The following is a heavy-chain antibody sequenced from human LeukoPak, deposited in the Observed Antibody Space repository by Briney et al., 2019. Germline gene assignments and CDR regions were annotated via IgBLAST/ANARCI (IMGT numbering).Heavy chain of an antibody. J-gene: IGHJ4*02. CDR3: TTGSIAVAGTSPY. Sequence: GGSLRLSCAASGFTFSNAWMSWVRQAPGKGLEWVGRIKSKTDGGTTDYAAPVKGRFTISRDDSKNTLYLQMNSLKTEDTAVYYCTTGSIAVAGTSPYWGQGTLVTVSS. CDR1: GFTFSNAW. V-gene: IGHV3-15*01. D-gene: IGHD6-19*01. CDR2: IKSKTDGGTT.